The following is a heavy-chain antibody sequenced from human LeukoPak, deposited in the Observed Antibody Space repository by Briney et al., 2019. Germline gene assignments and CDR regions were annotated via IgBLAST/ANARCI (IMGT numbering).Heavy chain of an antibody. Sequence: ASVKVSCKASGYTFTGYYMHWLRQAPGQGLEWMGRINPNSGGTNYAQKFQGRVTMTRDTSISTAYMELSRLRSDDTDVYYCARVLILLHYDSIGGDAFDIWGQGTMVTVSS. D-gene: IGHD3-22*01. J-gene: IGHJ3*02. CDR3: ARVLILLHYDSIGGDAFDI. V-gene: IGHV1-2*05. CDR1: GYTFTGYY. CDR2: INPNSGGT.